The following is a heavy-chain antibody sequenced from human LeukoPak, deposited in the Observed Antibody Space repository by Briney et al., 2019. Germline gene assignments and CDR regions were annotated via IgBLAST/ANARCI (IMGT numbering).Heavy chain of an antibody. Sequence: SQTLSLTCTVSGGSISSGGYYWSWIRQPPGKGLEWIGYIYYSGSTYYNPSLKSRVTISVDTPKNHFSLMVTSVTAADTAVYYCARHLTFGFGSGDAFDIWGQGVMVTVSS. D-gene: IGHD6-19*01. V-gene: IGHV4-31*03. CDR2: IYYSGST. CDR1: GGSISSGGYY. CDR3: ARHLTFGFGSGDAFDI. J-gene: IGHJ3*02.